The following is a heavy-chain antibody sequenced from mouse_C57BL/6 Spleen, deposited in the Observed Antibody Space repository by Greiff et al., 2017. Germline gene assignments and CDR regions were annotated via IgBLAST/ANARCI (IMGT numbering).Heavy chain of an antibody. J-gene: IGHJ2*01. CDR1: GFTFSNYW. Sequence: EVMLVESGGGLVQPGGSMKLSCVASGFTFSNYWMNWVRQSPEKGLEWVAQIRLKSDNYATHYAESVKGRFTISRDDSKSSVYLQMNNLRAEDTGIYYCTGRGYYAYYFDYWGQGTTLTVSS. CDR2: IRLKSDNYAT. D-gene: IGHD2-3*01. CDR3: TGRGYYAYYFDY. V-gene: IGHV6-3*01.